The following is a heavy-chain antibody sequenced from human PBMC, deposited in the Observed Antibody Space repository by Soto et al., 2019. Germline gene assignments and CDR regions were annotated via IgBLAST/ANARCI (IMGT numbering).Heavy chain of an antibody. D-gene: IGHD7-27*01. CDR1: GGSISSSSYY. J-gene: IGHJ4*02. V-gene: IGHV4-39*01. CDR3: ARHLGRVTYDY. CDR2: IYYSGST. Sequence: SETLSLTCTVSGGSISSSSYYWGWIRQPPGKGLEWIGSIYYSGSTYYNPSLKSRVTISVDTSKNQFSLKLSSVTAADTAVYYCARHLGRVTYDYWGQGTMVTAPQ.